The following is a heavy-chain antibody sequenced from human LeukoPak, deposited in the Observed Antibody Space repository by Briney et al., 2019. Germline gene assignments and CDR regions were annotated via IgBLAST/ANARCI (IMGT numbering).Heavy chain of an antibody. V-gene: IGHV1-69*06. CDR1: GGTFSSYA. CDR3: ARATEDIVVVPATYYYYGTDV. D-gene: IGHD2-2*01. Sequence: SVKVSCKASGGTFSSYAISWVRQAPGQGLEWMGGIIPIFGTANYAQKFQGRVTITADKSTSTAYMELSSLRSEDTAVYCCARATEDIVVVPATYYYYGTDVWGKGTTVTVSS. J-gene: IGHJ6*04. CDR2: IIPIFGTA.